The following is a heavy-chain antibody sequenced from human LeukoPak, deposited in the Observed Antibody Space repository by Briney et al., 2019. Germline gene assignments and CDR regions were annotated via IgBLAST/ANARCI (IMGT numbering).Heavy chain of an antibody. CDR3: AHISPDSSGYYHLGFDY. CDR2: IYWNDDK. J-gene: IGHJ4*02. D-gene: IGHD3-22*01. V-gene: IGHV2-5*01. Sequence: SGPTLVKPTQTLTLTCTFSGFSLSTSGVGVGWIRQPPGKALEWLARIYWNDDKRYSPSLKSRLTITKDTSKNQVVLTMTNMDPVDTATYYCAHISPDSSGYYHLGFDYWGQGTLVTVSS. CDR1: GFSLSTSGVG.